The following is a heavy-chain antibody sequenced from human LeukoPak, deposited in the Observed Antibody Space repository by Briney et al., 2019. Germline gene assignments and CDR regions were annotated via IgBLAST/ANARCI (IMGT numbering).Heavy chain of an antibody. V-gene: IGHV3-9*01. CDR1: GFTFDDYA. Sequence: GRSLRLSCAAFGFTFDDYAMHWVRQAPGKGLEWVSGLSWNSASIGYADSVKGRFTISRDNAKNSLYLQMNSLSAEDTALYYCAAQPSRYCTSTSCFAAYYFDYWGQGTLVTVSS. D-gene: IGHD2-2*01. CDR2: LSWNSASI. J-gene: IGHJ4*02. CDR3: AAQPSRYCTSTSCFAAYYFDY.